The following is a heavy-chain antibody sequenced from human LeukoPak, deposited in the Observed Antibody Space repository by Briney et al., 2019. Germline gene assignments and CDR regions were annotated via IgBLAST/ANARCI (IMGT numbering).Heavy chain of an antibody. CDR2: ITTSDGNT. D-gene: IGHD3-16*01. V-gene: IGHV3-23*01. CDR3: AKDGGLWVSAHWGNS. CDR1: GFTFSSYT. J-gene: IGHJ4*02. Sequence: GGSLRLSCAASGFTFSSYTMSWVRQAPGKGLEWVSTITTSDGNTYYADSVKGRFTVSRDNSKNTLFLQMNSLRAEDTAVYYCAKDGGLWVSAHWGNSWGRGTLVTVSS.